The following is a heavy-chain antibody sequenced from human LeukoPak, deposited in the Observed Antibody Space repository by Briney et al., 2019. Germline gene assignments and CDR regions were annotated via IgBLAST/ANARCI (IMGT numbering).Heavy chain of an antibody. CDR1: GYTLTELS. D-gene: IGHD4-11*01. V-gene: IGHV1-24*01. J-gene: IGHJ4*02. Sequence: ASVKVSCKISGYTLTELSMHWVRQAPGKGLEWMGGFDPEDGETIYAQKLQGRVTMTTDTSTSTAYMELRSLRSDDTAVYYCARGGMTTVTTYHYWGQGTLVTVSS. CDR3: ARGGMTTVTTYHY. CDR2: FDPEDGET.